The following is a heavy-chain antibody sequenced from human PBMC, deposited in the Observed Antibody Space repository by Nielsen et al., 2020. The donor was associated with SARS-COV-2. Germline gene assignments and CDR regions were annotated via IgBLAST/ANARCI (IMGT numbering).Heavy chain of an antibody. J-gene: IGHJ6*03. CDR3: ARYNNYYYYYMDV. V-gene: IGHV4-31*03. CDR2: IYYSGST. CDR1: GGSISSCGYY. D-gene: IGHD1-14*01. Sequence: SLSLTCTVSGGSISSCGYYWSWLRQHPGKGLEWNGYIYYSGSTYYNPSLTSRLNLSVDNSKNQFSLKLSSVTAADTAVFFCARYNNYYYYYMDVWGKGTTVTVSS.